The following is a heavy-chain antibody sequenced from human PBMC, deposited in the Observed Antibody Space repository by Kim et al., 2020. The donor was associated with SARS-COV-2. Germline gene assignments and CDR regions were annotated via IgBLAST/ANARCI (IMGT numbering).Heavy chain of an antibody. Sequence: GGSLRLSCAASGFTFDDYTMHWVRQAPGKGLEWVSLISWDGGSTYYADSVKGRFTISRDNSKNSLYLQMNSLGTEDTALYYCAKDMGITTDRGWYYYGM. CDR2: ISWDGGST. D-gene: IGHD4-4*01. J-gene: IGHJ6*01. CDR1: GFTFDDYT. CDR3: AKDMGITTDRGWYYYGM. V-gene: IGHV3-43*01.